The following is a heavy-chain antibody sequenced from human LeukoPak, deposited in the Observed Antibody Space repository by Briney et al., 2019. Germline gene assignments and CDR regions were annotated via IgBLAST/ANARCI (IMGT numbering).Heavy chain of an antibody. D-gene: IGHD3-10*01. CDR1: GFTVSSNY. J-gene: IGHJ5*02. Sequence: GGSLRLSCAASGFTVSSNYMSWVRQAPGKGLEWVSVIYSGGSTDYADSVKGRFTISRDNSKNTLYLQMNSLRPEDTAVYYCARKNYGSTMGWFDPWGQGTLVTVSS. CDR3: ARKNYGSTMGWFDP. V-gene: IGHV3-53*01. CDR2: IYSGGST.